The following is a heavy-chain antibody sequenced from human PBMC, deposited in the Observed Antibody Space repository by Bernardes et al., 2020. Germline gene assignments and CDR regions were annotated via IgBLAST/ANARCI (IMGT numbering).Heavy chain of an antibody. Sequence: GGSLRLSCAASGFTFSSYSMNWVRQAPGKGLEWVSYISSSSTIYYADSVKGRFTISRDNAKNSLYLQMNSLRVEDTAVYYCARDRYCSSTSCPGPSQHWGQGTLVTVSS. J-gene: IGHJ1*01. V-gene: IGHV3-48*01. D-gene: IGHD2-2*01. CDR3: ARDRYCSSTSCPGPSQH. CDR1: GFTFSSYS. CDR2: ISSSSTI.